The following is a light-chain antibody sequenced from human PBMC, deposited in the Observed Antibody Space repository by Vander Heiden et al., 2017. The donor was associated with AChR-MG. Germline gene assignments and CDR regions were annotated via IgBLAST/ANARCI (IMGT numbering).Light chain of an antibody. CDR3: AAWDDSLNAWV. Sequence: QSVLTPPPSASGAPGQRVTISCSGSSSNIGSRTVNWYQQFPGTAPKLLIYINNQRPSGVPDRFSGSKSDTSASLAISGLQAEDESDYYCAAWDDSLNAWVFGGGTKLTVL. J-gene: IGLJ3*02. V-gene: IGLV1-44*01. CDR1: SSNIGSRT. CDR2: INN.